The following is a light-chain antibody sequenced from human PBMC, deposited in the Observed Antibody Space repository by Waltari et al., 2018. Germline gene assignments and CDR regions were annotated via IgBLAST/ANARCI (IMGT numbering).Light chain of an antibody. CDR3: SSYTTSSAPGV. V-gene: IGLV2-14*01. Sequence: QSALTQPASVSGSPGQSITSSCSGTARDVGAYDFVSWYQQPPGKAPHLIIYEASNRPSGISNRFSASKSGNTASLTISGLQAEDEADYYCSSYTTSSAPGVFGTGTRVTVL. CDR2: EAS. CDR1: ARDVGAYDF. J-gene: IGLJ1*01.